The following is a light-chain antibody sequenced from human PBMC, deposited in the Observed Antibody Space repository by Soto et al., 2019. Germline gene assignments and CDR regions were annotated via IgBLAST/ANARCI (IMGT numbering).Light chain of an antibody. Sequence: EIVLTQSPCIFSVSPLERSSLSCWASQSISSSFLAWYQQKPGQAPRLLIYGASSRATGIPDRFSGTGSETDFTLTISRLEPEDFAVYYCQQYDNSPITFGQGTRLEIK. CDR2: GAS. CDR3: QQYDNSPIT. CDR1: QSISSSF. V-gene: IGKV3-20*01. J-gene: IGKJ5*01.